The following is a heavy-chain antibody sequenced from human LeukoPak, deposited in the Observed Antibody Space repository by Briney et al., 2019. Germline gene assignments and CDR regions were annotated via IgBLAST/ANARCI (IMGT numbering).Heavy chain of an antibody. Sequence: ASVKVSCKASGYSFTGYYMHWVRQAPGQGLEWMGWINPHSGDTGYAQKFQGRVTMTRDMSITTTYMELTRLRSDDTAVYYCARVMMGYSSSSFDYWGQGTLVTVSS. CDR1: GYSFTGYY. J-gene: IGHJ4*02. CDR3: ARVMMGYSSSSFDY. CDR2: INPHSGDT. D-gene: IGHD6-6*01. V-gene: IGHV1-2*02.